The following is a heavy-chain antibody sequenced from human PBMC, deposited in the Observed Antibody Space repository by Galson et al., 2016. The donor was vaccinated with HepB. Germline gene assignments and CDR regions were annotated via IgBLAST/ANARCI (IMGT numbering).Heavy chain of an antibody. J-gene: IGHJ5*02. D-gene: IGHD3-3*01. CDR1: GGSVSGYY. CDR2: IYSSGTT. V-gene: IGHV4-59*02. Sequence: SETLSLTCTVSGGSVSGYYWSWIRQSPGKGLEWIGYIYSSGTTTYNPSLESRVTISVDTSKNQFSLKLSSVTAADTAVYYCATGSRYNFWSGSYNDRRSWGQGTLVTVSS. CDR3: ATGSRYNFWSGSYNDRRS.